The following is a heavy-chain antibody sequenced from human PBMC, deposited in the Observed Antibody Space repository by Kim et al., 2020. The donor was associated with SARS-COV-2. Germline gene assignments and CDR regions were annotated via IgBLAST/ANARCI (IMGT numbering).Heavy chain of an antibody. CDR3: ARDFGSGSYYTGGFDY. J-gene: IGHJ4*02. Sequence: LKSRVTRSVDTSKNQFSLKLSSVTAADTAVYYCARDFGSGSYYTGGFDYWGQGTLVTVSS. V-gene: IGHV4-31*02. D-gene: IGHD3-10*01.